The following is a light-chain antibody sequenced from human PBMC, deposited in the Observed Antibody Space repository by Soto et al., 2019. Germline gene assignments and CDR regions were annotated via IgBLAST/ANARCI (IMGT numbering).Light chain of an antibody. CDR1: QSILSW. V-gene: IGKV1-5*03. J-gene: IGKJ1*01. CDR2: KAS. CDR3: QQYNNYWT. Sequence: DIQMTQSPSTLSASVGDRVTLTCRASQSILSWLAWYQQKPGKAPKLLIYKASSLESGVPSRFSGSGSGTEFTLTISSLQPDDVASYYCQQYNNYWTVGQGTKVEIK.